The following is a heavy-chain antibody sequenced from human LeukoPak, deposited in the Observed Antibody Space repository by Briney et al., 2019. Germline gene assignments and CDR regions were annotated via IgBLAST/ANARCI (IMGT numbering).Heavy chain of an antibody. CDR1: GFTFNFYN. V-gene: IGHV3-48*01. CDR2: ISGSSSTV. CDR3: ARIDSRGDLSFDF. J-gene: IGHJ4*02. D-gene: IGHD3-22*01. Sequence: PGGSLRLSCAASGFTFNFYNMNWVRQAPGKGLEWLSYISGSSSTVHYADSVKGRFTVSRDNAKNSLYLQMDSLRAEDTAAYYCARIDSRGDLSFDFWGQGTLVTVAS.